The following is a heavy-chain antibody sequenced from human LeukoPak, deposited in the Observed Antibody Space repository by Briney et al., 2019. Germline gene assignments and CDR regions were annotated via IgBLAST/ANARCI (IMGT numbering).Heavy chain of an antibody. CDR3: ARHRHDYSDNGNAFGV. D-gene: IGHD4-11*01. Sequence: GESLKISCQGSGYSFPTHWIGWVRQMPGKVLEWMGIIRPDDSEVRYGPSFQGQVTISADKSISTAFLQWSSLQASDHAMYYCARHRHDYSDNGNAFGVWGQGTMVTVSS. J-gene: IGHJ3*01. CDR1: GYSFPTHW. V-gene: IGHV5-51*01. CDR2: IRPDDSEV.